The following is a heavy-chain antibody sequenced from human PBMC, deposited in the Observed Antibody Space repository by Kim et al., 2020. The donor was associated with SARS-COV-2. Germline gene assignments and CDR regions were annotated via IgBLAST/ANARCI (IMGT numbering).Heavy chain of an antibody. Sequence: SETLSLTCAVYGGSFSGYYWSWIRPPPGKGLEWIGDIIHSGSTNYNPSLKSRVTISVDTSKNQFSLKLRSVTAADTAVYYCVREGRIVGATAEKDAFEIWGQRNMITVNS. CDR3: VREGRIVGATAEKDAFEI. J-gene: IGHJ3*02. V-gene: IGHV4-34*12. CDR2: IIHSGST. CDR1: GGSFSGYY. D-gene: IGHD1-26*01.